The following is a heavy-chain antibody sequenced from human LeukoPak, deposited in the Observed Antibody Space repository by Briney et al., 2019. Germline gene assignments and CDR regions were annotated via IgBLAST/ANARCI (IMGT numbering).Heavy chain of an antibody. V-gene: IGHV3-30*04. J-gene: IGHJ6*03. CDR2: ISYDGSNK. CDR1: GFTFSSYA. Sequence: PGGSLRLSCAASGFTFSSYAMHWVRQAPGKGLEWVAVISYDGSNKYYADSVKGRFTISRDNPKNTLYLQMNSLRAEDTAVYYCAREGTAAAGTNYYYYYYMDVWGKGTTVTVSS. D-gene: IGHD6-13*01. CDR3: AREGTAAAGTNYYYYYYMDV.